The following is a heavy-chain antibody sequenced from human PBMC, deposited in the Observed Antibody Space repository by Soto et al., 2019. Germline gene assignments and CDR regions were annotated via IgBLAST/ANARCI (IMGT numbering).Heavy chain of an antibody. CDR2: ISGSGGST. J-gene: IGHJ4*02. CDR1: GFTFSSYA. V-gene: IGHV3-23*01. D-gene: IGHD6-13*01. CDR3: AKDWGSSSWYSPVFFDY. Sequence: EVQLLESGGGLVQPGGSLRLSCAASGFTFSSYAMSWVRQAPGKGLEWVSAISGSGGSTYYADSVKGRFTISRDNSKNTLYLQMNSLRAEDTAVYYCAKDWGSSSWYSPVFFDYWGQGTLVTVSS.